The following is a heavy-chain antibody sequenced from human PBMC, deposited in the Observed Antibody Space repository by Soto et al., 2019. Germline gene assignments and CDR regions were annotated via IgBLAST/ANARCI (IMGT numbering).Heavy chain of an antibody. V-gene: IGHV3-21*06. Sequence: EEQLVESGGGLVKPGWSLRLSCAASGFTFSTSIMNWVRQAPGTGLEWVSSITSISSHMFYADSVKGRFTISRDNARNSLYLQMNSLRAEDTAIYYCTTALGRVPTITWGQGTLVTVSS. CDR3: TTALGRVPTIT. CDR2: ITSISSHM. J-gene: IGHJ4*02. D-gene: IGHD5-12*01. CDR1: GFTFSTSI.